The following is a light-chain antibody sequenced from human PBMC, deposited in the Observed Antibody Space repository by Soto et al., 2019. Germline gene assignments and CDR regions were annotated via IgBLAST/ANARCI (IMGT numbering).Light chain of an antibody. V-gene: IGKV1-5*01. CDR1: QSVRNW. J-gene: IGKJ1*01. CDR3: LQDYNYPWT. CDR2: DAS. Sequence: DIQMTQSPSTLSASVGDRVTITCRASQSVRNWLAWYQQKPGKAPKFLIYDASNLESGVPSRFSGSGSGTDFTLTISSLQPEDFATYYCLQDYNYPWTFGQGTKVDIK.